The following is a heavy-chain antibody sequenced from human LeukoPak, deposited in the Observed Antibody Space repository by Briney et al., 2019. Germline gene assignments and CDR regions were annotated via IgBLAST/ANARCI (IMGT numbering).Heavy chain of an antibody. D-gene: IGHD3-10*01. J-gene: IGHJ1*01. CDR2: VYYSGST. Sequence: KPSETLSLTCTVSGGSISGYYWSWIRQPPGRGLEWIGFVYYSGSTKYNPSLKCRVTISVDTSKNQFSLKLTSVTAADTAVYYCARYGSGSYSDDHFQHWGQGTLVTVSS. CDR1: GGSISGYY. CDR3: ARYGSGSYSDDHFQH. V-gene: IGHV4-59*08.